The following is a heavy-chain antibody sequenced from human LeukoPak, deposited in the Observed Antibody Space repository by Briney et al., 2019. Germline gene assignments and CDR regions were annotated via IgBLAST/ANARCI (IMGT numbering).Heavy chain of an antibody. Sequence: ASVKVSCKASGYTFTSYGISWVRQAPGQGLEWMGWISAYNGNTNYAQKFQGRVTMTRDTSTSTVYMELSSLRSEDTAVYYCARGARIAAAGTRNWFGPWGQGTLVTVSS. V-gene: IGHV1-18*01. CDR1: GYTFTSYG. CDR3: ARGARIAAAGTRNWFGP. D-gene: IGHD6-13*01. CDR2: ISAYNGNT. J-gene: IGHJ5*02.